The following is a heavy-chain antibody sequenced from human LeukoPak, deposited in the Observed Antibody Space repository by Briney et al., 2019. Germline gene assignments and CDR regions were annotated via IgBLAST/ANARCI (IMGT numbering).Heavy chain of an antibody. Sequence: SEILSLTCTVSGGSISSSSYYWGWIRQPPGKGLEWIGSIYYSGSTYYNPSLKSRVTISVDTSKNQFSLKLSSVTAADTAVYYCARPLYSGSYQYFDYWGQGTLVTVSS. CDR2: IYYSGST. CDR1: GGSISSSSYY. J-gene: IGHJ4*02. V-gene: IGHV4-39*01. CDR3: ARPLYSGSYQYFDY. D-gene: IGHD1-26*01.